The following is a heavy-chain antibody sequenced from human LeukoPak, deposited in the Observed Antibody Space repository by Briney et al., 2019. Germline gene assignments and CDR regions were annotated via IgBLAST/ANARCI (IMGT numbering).Heavy chain of an antibody. J-gene: IGHJ4*02. D-gene: IGHD2-2*01. CDR2: MQSKTDGGAK. CDR1: GFTLSNAR. Sequence: GGSFRFPCADSGFTLSNARLTWVGQAPEKGLEWVGRMQSKTDGGAKDYAAPVKGRFTISRDDSRNTLYLQMDSLKTEDTAVYYGTTLPSRTKYGYWGQGTLVTVSS. V-gene: IGHV3-15*01. CDR3: TTLPSRTKYGY.